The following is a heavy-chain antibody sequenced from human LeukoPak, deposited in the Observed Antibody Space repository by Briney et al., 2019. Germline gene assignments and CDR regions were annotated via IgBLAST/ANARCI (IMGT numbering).Heavy chain of an antibody. V-gene: IGHV3-20*04. J-gene: IGHJ6*03. Sequence: GGSLRLSCAASGFRFADYGMSWVRHPPGKGLEWVSGINWDGDSIGYAESVKGRFTITRDNDKNSLFLQMNGLRAEDTALYYCARLGGAQFYFYYYMGVWGKGTTVTVSS. CDR2: INWDGDSI. CDR1: GFRFADYG. D-gene: IGHD1-26*01. CDR3: ARLGGAQFYFYYYMGV.